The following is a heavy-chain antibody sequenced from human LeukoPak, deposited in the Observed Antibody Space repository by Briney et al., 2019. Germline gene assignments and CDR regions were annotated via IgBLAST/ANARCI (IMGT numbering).Heavy chain of an antibody. Sequence: GGSLRLSCAASGFTFDDNAMHWVRQPPGKGLEWVSLITGDGSSTYHADSVRGRFSISRDNNKNSLYLQMNGLRTEDTALYFCAKSRNYGSGSYLSNGGPGTVSPSPQ. CDR2: ITGDGSST. V-gene: IGHV3-43*02. CDR1: GFTFDDNA. CDR3: AKSRNYGSGSYLSN. J-gene: IGHJ4*02. D-gene: IGHD3-10*01.